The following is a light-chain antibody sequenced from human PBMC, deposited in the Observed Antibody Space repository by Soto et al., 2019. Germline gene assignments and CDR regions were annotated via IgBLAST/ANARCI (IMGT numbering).Light chain of an antibody. V-gene: IGKV3-20*01. J-gene: IGKJ4*01. CDR2: GAS. CDR1: QRVSSSY. CDR3: QQSGSSPIT. Sequence: EIVLTQSPCTLSLSPGERATLSCRASQRVSSSYLAWYQQKPGQAPRLLIYGASSRAIGIPDRFSGSGSGTDFTLTISRLEPEDFAVYYCQQSGSSPITFGGGTKVDIK.